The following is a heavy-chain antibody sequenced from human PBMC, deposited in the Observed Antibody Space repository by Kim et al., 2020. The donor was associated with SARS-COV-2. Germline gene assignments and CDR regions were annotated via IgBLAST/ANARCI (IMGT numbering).Heavy chain of an antibody. Sequence: SETLSLTCTVSGGSITSYYWGWIRQSPGKGLEWIASFYNSGSTNYNPSLNSRVTISVDTSKNKFSLELRSVTAADTAVYYCASTQKWLAFDFWGQGTLVT. V-gene: IGHV4-59*12. CDR3: ASTQKWLAFDF. CDR1: GGSITSYY. CDR2: FYNSGST. J-gene: IGHJ4*02. D-gene: IGHD6-19*01.